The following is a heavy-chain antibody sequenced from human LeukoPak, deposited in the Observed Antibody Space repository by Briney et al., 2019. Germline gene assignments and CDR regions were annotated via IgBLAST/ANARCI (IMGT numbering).Heavy chain of an antibody. J-gene: IGHJ3*02. CDR3: ARAFDDSSGYYYPGAFDI. V-gene: IGHV3-53*01. CDR1: GFTVSSNY. D-gene: IGHD3-22*01. CDR2: IYSGGST. Sequence: PGGSLRLSCAASGFTVSSNYMSWVRQAPGKGLEWVSVIYSGGSTYYADSVKGRFTISRDNSKNTLYLQMNSLRAEDTAAYYCARAFDDSSGYYYPGAFDIWGQGTMVTVSA.